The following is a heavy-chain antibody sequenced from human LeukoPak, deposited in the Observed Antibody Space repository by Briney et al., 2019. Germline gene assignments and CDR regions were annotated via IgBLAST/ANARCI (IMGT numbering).Heavy chain of an antibody. Sequence: ASVKVSCKASGGTFSSYAISWVRQAPGQGPEWMGGIIPIFGTANYAQKFQGRVTITADESTSTAYMELSSLRSEDTAVYYCARDRRRYYDSSGYYPGYYYYGMDVWGQGTTVTVSS. J-gene: IGHJ6*02. CDR1: GGTFSSYA. V-gene: IGHV1-69*13. CDR2: IIPIFGTA. D-gene: IGHD3-22*01. CDR3: ARDRRRYYDSSGYYPGYYYYGMDV.